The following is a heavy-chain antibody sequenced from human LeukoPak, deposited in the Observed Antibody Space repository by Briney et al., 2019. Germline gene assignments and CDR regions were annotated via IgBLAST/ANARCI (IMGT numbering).Heavy chain of an antibody. CDR3: AREITILDY. V-gene: IGHV3-48*03. J-gene: IGHJ4*02. D-gene: IGHD3-9*01. CDR2: ISSSGSTI. Sequence: GGSLRLSCAASGFTFSSYEMNWVRQAPGKGLEWVSYISSSGSTIYYADSVKGRFTISRDNAKNSLYLQMNSLRAEDTAVYYCAREITILDYWGQGTLVTVSS. CDR1: GFTFSSYE.